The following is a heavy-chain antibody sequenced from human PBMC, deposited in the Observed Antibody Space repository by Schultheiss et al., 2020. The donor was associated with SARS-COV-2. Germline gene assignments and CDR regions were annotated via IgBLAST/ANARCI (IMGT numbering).Heavy chain of an antibody. Sequence: SQTLSLTCTVSGGSVNSGSYYWTWIRQPPGKGLEWIGHIFYSGSTSYNPSLKSRVTISVDTSKNQFSLKLSSVTAADTALYYCAREQWGYALDVLGQGTTVTVSS. CDR2: IFYSGST. CDR3: AREQWGYALDV. J-gene: IGHJ6*02. D-gene: IGHD1-26*01. V-gene: IGHV4-61*01. CDR1: GGSVNSGSYY.